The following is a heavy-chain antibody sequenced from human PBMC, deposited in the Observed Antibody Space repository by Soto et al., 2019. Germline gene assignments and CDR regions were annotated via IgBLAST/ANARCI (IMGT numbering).Heavy chain of an antibody. V-gene: IGHV3-30*03. CDR1: GFTFSNYA. D-gene: IGHD3-22*01. Sequence: QVHLVESGGGVVQPGRSLRLSCAVSGFTFSNYAMHWVRQAPGKGLEWVAVISDDGSNKYYADYVMGRFTISRDNSKNRLYLQMKSLRVEDTAMYYCARGLVVVVSRDWFDPWGQGTLVTVSS. J-gene: IGHJ5*02. CDR2: ISDDGSNK. CDR3: ARGLVVVVSRDWFDP.